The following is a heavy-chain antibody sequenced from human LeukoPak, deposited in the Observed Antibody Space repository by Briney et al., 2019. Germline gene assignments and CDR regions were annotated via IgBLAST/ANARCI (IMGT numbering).Heavy chain of an antibody. CDR3: ARNLGPFDV. Sequence: PAWSLRLSCAASGFTVSSEYMSWVRQAPGKGLEWVSTIADAGTYYADSVKGRFIISRDNSKNMLYLQLNSLRADDTAMYYCARNLGPFDVRGHGTMVTVSS. CDR2: IADAGT. D-gene: IGHD3-16*01. CDR1: GFTVSSEY. V-gene: IGHV3-53*01. J-gene: IGHJ3*01.